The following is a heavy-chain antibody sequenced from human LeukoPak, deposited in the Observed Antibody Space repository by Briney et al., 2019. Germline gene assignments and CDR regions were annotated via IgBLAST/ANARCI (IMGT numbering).Heavy chain of an antibody. J-gene: IGHJ4*02. CDR1: GYTFTGYY. D-gene: IGHD3-3*01. Sequence: GASVKVSCKASGYTFTGYYMHWVRQAPGQGLEWMGRINPNSGGTNYGQKFQGRVTMTRDTSISTAYMELSRLRSDDTAVYYCATFGVVIQNFDYWGQGTLVTVSS. CDR2: INPNSGGT. V-gene: IGHV1-2*06. CDR3: ATFGVVIQNFDY.